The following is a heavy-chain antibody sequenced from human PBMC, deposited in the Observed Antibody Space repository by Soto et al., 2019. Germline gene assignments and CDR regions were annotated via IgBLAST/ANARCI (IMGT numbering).Heavy chain of an antibody. J-gene: IGHJ6*04. D-gene: IGHD2-2*01. CDR3: TTLSYLYYDGMDV. CDR1: GFTFSNAW. V-gene: IGHV3-15*01. CDR2: IKSKVEGGTA. Sequence: EVQLVESGGGLVKPGGSLRLSWEASGFTFSNAWMNWVRQGPGKGLEWLGRIKSKVEGGTADYVAATKGRFSISRDDLKNMLYLQMNSLKPDDTAVYYCTTLSYLYYDGMDVWGEGTTVTVSA.